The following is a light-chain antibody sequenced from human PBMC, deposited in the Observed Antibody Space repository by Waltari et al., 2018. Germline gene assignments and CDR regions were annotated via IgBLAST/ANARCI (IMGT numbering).Light chain of an antibody. Sequence: DIVMTQSPDSLAVSLGERVTITIRSSQSVLNRDTKKSYLAWYHQKSGQTPKLLIYWASTRESGVPDRFSGSGSGTDFTLTTTSLQAEDVAVYYCQQYYSTVTFGGGTKVEIK. CDR1: QSVLNRDTKKSY. CDR3: QQYYSTVT. J-gene: IGKJ4*01. V-gene: IGKV4-1*01. CDR2: WAS.